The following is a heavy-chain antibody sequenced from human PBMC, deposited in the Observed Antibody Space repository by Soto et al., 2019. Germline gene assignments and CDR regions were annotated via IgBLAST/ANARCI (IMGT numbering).Heavy chain of an antibody. CDR3: VRDCGGDCYPFQGAFDI. D-gene: IGHD2-21*02. CDR2: IIPIFGTA. J-gene: IGHJ3*02. CDR1: GGTFSSYA. V-gene: IGHV1-69*01. Sequence: QVQLVQSGAEVKKPGSSVKVSCKASGGTFSSYAISWVRQAPGQGLEWMGGIIPIFGTANYAQKFQGRVTITADESTSTAYMELSSLRSEDTAVYYCVRDCGGDCYPFQGAFDIWGQGTMVTVSS.